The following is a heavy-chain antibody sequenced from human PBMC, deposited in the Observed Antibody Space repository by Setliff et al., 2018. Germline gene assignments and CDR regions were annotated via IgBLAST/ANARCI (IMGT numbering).Heavy chain of an antibody. V-gene: IGHV3-33*08. CDR3: ARTCSGSGCYAGLES. J-gene: IGHJ4*02. D-gene: IGHD2-15*01. CDR1: GFIFSSYS. CDR2: LWYGGVKK. Sequence: PGGSLRLSCAASGFIFSSYSMNWVRQAPGKGLEWVAVLWYGGVKKYHADSVKGRFTISRDNSKNTLYLQMNSLRPEDTAVYYCARTCSGSGCYAGLESWGQGTPVTVSS.